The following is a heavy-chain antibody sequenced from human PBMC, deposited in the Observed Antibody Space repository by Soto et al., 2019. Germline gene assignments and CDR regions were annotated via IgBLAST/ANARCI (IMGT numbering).Heavy chain of an antibody. CDR3: AKEVAADAFDI. D-gene: IGHD6-25*01. J-gene: IGHJ3*02. Sequence: SETLSLTCAVSGGSISSFWWSWVRQPPGMGLEWIGEIHHSGATNYNPSLKSRVTVSVDKSKNQFSLNLNSLTAADTAIYYCAKEVAADAFDIWGQGTMVT. V-gene: IGHV4-4*02. CDR2: IHHSGAT. CDR1: GGSISSFW.